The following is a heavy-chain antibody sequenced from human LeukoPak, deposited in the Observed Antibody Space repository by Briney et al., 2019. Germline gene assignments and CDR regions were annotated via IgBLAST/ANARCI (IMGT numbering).Heavy chain of an antibody. CDR3: AREAYSSRFDP. V-gene: IGHV4-39*07. CDR1: GGSISSSSYY. CDR2: IYYSGST. D-gene: IGHD6-13*01. J-gene: IGHJ5*02. Sequence: PSETLSLTCTVSGGSISSSSYYWGWIRQPPGKGLEWIGSIYYSGSTYYNPSLKSRVTISVDTFKNQFSLKLSSVTAADTAVYYCAREAYSSRFDPWGQGTLVTVSS.